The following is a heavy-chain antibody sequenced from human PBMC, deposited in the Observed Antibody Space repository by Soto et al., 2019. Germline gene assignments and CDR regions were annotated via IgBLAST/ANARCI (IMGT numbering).Heavy chain of an antibody. CDR1: GFTFSNYG. V-gene: IGHV3-33*01. J-gene: IGHJ4*02. D-gene: IGHD1-26*01. CDR2: TWYDGSNK. Sequence: QVQLVESGGGAVQPGRSLRLSCAASGFTFSNYGMHWVRQAPGKGLEWVAGTWYDGSNKHYADSVKGRFTISRDNSKNTLYLQMSSLRPEDTAVYYCARSPQVGATIDYFAYWGQGTLVTVSS. CDR3: ARSPQVGATIDYFAY.